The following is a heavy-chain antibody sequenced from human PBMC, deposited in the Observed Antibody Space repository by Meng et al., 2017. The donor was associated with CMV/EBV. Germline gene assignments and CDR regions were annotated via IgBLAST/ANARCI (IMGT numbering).Heavy chain of an antibody. V-gene: IGHV4-39*01. CDR3: ARHVYDFWSGHPDAFDI. D-gene: IGHD3-3*01. J-gene: IGHJ3*02. Sequence: SETLSLTCTVSGGSISISSYYWGWIRQPPGKGLEWIGSIYYSGSNYYNPSLKSRVTISVDTSKNQFSLKLSSVTAADTAVYYCARHVYDFWSGHPDAFDIWGQGTMVTVSS. CDR2: IYYSGSN. CDR1: GGSISISSYY.